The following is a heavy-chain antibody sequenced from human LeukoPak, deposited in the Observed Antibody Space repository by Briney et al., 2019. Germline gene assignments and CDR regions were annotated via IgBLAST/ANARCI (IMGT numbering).Heavy chain of an antibody. CDR3: ARHTYIKPLAPFDY. V-gene: IGHV4-59*01. J-gene: IGHJ4*02. Sequence: SETLSLTCTVSVGSITTYHWSWIRQSPEKGPEWIGYIYYSGSTNYNPSLKSRVTISIEPSKNQFSLNLTSVTAADTAVYYCARHTYIKPLAPFDYWGQGALVTVSS. CDR2: IYYSGST. D-gene: IGHD1-1*01. CDR1: VGSITTYH.